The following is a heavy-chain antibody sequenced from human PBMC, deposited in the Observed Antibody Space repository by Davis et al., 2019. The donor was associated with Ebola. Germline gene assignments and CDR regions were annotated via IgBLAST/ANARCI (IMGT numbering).Heavy chain of an antibody. CDR1: SGSISSYY. Sequence: MPSETLSLTCTVSSGSISSYYWSWIRQPPGKGLEWIGSIYYSGITYYNPSLKSRVTISVDTSKNQFSLKLRSVTAADTAVYYCAKVMMGDYDILYYYYGMDVWGQGTTVTVSS. CDR2: IYYSGIT. D-gene: IGHD3-9*01. CDR3: AKVMMGDYDILYYYYGMDV. V-gene: IGHV4-59*05. J-gene: IGHJ6*02.